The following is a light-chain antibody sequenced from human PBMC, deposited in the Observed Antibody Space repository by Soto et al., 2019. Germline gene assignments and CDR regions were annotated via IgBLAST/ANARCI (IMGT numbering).Light chain of an antibody. V-gene: IGLV1-40*01. CDR2: GTS. Sequence: QSVLTQPPSVSGAPGQRVTIACTGNNSNIGTGFDVHWYRHFPGAAPKLLLSGTSHRPSGVPDRFSGSKSGTSASLAITGLQPDDEADYYCQTSDSGLFGLIFGIGTKVTVL. J-gene: IGLJ6*01. CDR3: QTSDSGLFGLI. CDR1: NSNIGTGFD.